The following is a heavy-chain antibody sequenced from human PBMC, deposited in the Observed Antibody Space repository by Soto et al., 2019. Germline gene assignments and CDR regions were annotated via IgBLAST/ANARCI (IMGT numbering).Heavy chain of an antibody. CDR3: ARAGLGIEVAGLFYNYGMDV. Sequence: SETLSLTCTVSGGSINSGGYYWNWICQHPGKGLEWIGFIYYSGTTYYNPSLKSRVTMSLDTSKSQFSLKLSSVAAADTAVYYCARAGLGIEVAGLFYNYGMDVWGQGTTVTVSS. D-gene: IGHD6-19*01. CDR1: GGSINSGGYY. V-gene: IGHV4-31*03. CDR2: IYYSGTT. J-gene: IGHJ6*02.